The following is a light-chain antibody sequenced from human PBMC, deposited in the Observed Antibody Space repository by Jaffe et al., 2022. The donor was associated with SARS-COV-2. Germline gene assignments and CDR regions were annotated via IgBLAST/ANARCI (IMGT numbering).Light chain of an antibody. CDR2: GAS. Sequence: ETVLTQSPGTLSLSPGETATLSCTANYGINNRYVAWYQQKRGQAPRLLVYGASNRATGIPDRFSGSGYRTDFTLTISRMEPEDFAVYYCQQYGNSPLSFGGGTKVENK. J-gene: IGKJ4*01. CDR1: YGINNRY. V-gene: IGKV3-20*01. CDR3: QQYGNSPLS.